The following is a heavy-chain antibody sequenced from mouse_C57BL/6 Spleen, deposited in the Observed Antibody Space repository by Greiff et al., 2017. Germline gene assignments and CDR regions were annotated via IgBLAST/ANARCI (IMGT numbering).Heavy chain of an antibody. CDR1: GYTFTSYW. CDR3: ARNYYASTRSFDV. V-gene: IGHV1-69*01. Sequence: VQLQQPGAELVMPGASVKLSCKASGYTFTSYWMHWVKQRPGQGLEWIGEIDPSDSYTNYNQKFKGKSTLTVDKSSSTAYMQLSSLTSEDSAVYYCARNYYASTRSFDVWGTGTTVTVSS. CDR2: IDPSDSYT. D-gene: IGHD1-1*01. J-gene: IGHJ1*03.